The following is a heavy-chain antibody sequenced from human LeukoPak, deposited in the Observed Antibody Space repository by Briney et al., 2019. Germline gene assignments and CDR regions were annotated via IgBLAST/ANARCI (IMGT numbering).Heavy chain of an antibody. J-gene: IGHJ4*02. Sequence: GGSLRLSCAASGFTFSSYAMSWVRQAPGKGLEWVSAISGSGGSTYYADSVKGRFTLSRDNSKNTLYLQMNSLRAEDTAVYYCAKDLALRYFDWLPKRDYWGQGTLVTVSS. CDR3: AKDLALRYFDWLPKRDY. V-gene: IGHV3-23*01. D-gene: IGHD3-9*01. CDR2: ISGSGGST. CDR1: GFTFSSYA.